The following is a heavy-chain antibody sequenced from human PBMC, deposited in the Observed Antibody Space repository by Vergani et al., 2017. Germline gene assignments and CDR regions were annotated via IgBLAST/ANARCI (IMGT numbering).Heavy chain of an antibody. V-gene: IGHV4-39*01. CDR1: GGSISSRSYY. J-gene: IGHJ4*02. Sequence: QLQLQESGPGLVKPSETLSLTCTVSGGSISSRSYYWGWIRQPPGKGLEWIGSIYYSGSTYYNPSLKSRVTISVDTSKNQFSLKLSSVTAADTAVYYCARLFRTGDVTFDYWGQGTLVTVSS. D-gene: IGHD7-27*01. CDR3: ARLFRTGDVTFDY. CDR2: IYYSGST.